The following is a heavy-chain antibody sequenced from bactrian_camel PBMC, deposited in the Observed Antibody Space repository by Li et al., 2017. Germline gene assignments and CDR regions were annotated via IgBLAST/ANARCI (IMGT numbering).Heavy chain of an antibody. Sequence: DVQLVESGGGSVQAGGSLRLSCAASGYTYRRNCVGWFRQAPGKEREGVAVVYTRDGRRYYAEHADSVKGRFTISQDDVKNTLYLQMNGLKPEDTAMYYCAAGINEGCGPSRWQMGAYEYWGQGTQVTVS. CDR1: GYTYRRNC. CDR2: VYTRDGRR. D-gene: IGHD7*01. CDR3: AAGINEGCGPSRWQMGAYEY. V-gene: IGHV3S40*01. J-gene: IGHJ4*01.